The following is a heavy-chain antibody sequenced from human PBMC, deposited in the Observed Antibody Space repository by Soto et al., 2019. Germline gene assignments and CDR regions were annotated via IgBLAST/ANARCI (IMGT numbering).Heavy chain of an antibody. V-gene: IGHV3-33*01. Sequence: GGSLRLSCAASGFTFSSYGMHWVRQAPGKGLEWVAVIWYDGSNKYYADSVKGRFTISRDNSKNTLYLQMNSLRAEDTAVYYCAREGDGYVSFDYWGQGTLVTVSS. CDR2: IWYDGSNK. CDR3: AREGDGYVSFDY. CDR1: GFTFSSYG. D-gene: IGHD5-12*01. J-gene: IGHJ4*02.